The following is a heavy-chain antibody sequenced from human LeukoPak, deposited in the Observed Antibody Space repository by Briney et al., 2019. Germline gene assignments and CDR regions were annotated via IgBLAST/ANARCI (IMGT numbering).Heavy chain of an antibody. D-gene: IGHD4-17*01. CDR1: GYTFTSYY. Sequence: ASVKVSCKASGYTFTSYYMHWVRQAPGQGLEWMGIINPSGGSTSYAQKFQGRVTITRDTSASTAYMELSSLRSEDMAVYYCARDPPYGSLFDYWGQGTLVTVSS. J-gene: IGHJ4*02. CDR3: ARDPPYGSLFDY. V-gene: IGHV1-46*01. CDR2: INPSGGST.